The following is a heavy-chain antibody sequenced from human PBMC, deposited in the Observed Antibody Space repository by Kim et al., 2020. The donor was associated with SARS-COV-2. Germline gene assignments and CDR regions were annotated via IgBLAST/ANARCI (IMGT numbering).Heavy chain of an antibody. CDR1: GFTFSSYA. CDR3: ARDLGYGSGSYSLGLDY. D-gene: IGHD3-10*01. Sequence: GGSLRLSCAASGFTFSSYAMHWVRQAPGKGLEWVAVISYDGSNKYYADSVKGRFTISRDNSKNTLYLQMNSLRAEDTAVYYCARDLGYGSGSYSLGLDYWGQGTLVTVSS. V-gene: IGHV3-30*04. CDR2: ISYDGSNK. J-gene: IGHJ4*02.